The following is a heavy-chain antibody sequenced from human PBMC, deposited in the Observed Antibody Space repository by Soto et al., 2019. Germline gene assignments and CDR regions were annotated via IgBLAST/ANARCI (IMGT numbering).Heavy chain of an antibody. CDR1: GFSFNDYW. CDR2: VNREGTGT. D-gene: IGHD3-10*01. CDR3: TRVGGGSGNYEY. V-gene: IGHV3-74*03. J-gene: IGHJ4*02. Sequence: PGGSLRLSCVASGFSFNDYWMHWVRQVPGRGPEWVSRVNREGTGTTYADSVKGRFTISRDNAKTMLFLQMKSLSPEDTAVYYCTRVGGGSGNYEYWGQGTKVTVSS.